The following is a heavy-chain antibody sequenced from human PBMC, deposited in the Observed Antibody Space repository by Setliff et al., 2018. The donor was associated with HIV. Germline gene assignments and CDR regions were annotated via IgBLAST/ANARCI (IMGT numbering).Heavy chain of an antibody. CDR1: GGSISSYY. D-gene: IGHD2-8*01. J-gene: IGHJ6*02. V-gene: IGHV4-59*12. CDR2: IVDSGST. CDR3: ARAPSCADSWCHMYYYYYYGMDV. Sequence: PSETLSLTCTVSGGSISSYYWTWIRQSPEKGLEWIGEIVDSGSTNYSPSLKSRVTISLDTSKKQFSLRLNSVTAADTGVYYCARAPSCADSWCHMYYYYYYGMDVWGLGTTVTVSS.